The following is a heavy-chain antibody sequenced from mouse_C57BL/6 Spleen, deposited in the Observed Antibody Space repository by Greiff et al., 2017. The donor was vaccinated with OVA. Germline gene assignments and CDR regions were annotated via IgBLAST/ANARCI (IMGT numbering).Heavy chain of an antibody. D-gene: IGHD1-1*01. CDR1: GFTFSDYG. V-gene: IGHV5-17*01. J-gene: IGHJ4*01. CDR2: ISSGSSTI. CDR3: ASVYYYCSSYGAMDY. Sequence: EVKLVESGGGLVKPGGSLKLSCAASGFTFSDYGMHWVRQAPEKGLEWVAYISSGSSTIYYADTVKGRFTISRDNAKNTLFLQMTSLRSEDTAMYYCASVYYYCSSYGAMDYWGQGTSVTVYS.